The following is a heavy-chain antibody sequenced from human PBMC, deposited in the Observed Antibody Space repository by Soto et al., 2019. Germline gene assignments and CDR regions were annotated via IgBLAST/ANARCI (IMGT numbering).Heavy chain of an antibody. J-gene: IGHJ6*02. V-gene: IGHV3-7*03. Sequence: GGSLRLSCVASGFPFNNYWMNWVRQTPDRGLEWVAIIKEDGSEKYFADSVRGRFTISRDSAANSVFLHMNSLRAEDTAPYHCARGAGGWNHYYGMDVWGQGTTVTVSS. CDR3: ARGAGGWNHYYGMDV. CDR2: IKEDGSEK. CDR1: GFPFNNYW. D-gene: IGHD1-1*01.